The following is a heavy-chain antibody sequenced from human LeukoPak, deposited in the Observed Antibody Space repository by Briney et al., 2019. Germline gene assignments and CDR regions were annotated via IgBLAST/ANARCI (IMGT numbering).Heavy chain of an antibody. V-gene: IGHV1-18*01. Sequence: SVKVSCKASGYTFTSYGISWVRQAPGQGLEWMGWISAYNCNTNYAQKLQGRVTMTTDTSTSTAYMELRSLRSDDTAVYYCARYSGSPAYYYYGMDVWGQGTTVTVSS. D-gene: IGHD1-26*01. CDR1: GYTFTSYG. CDR2: ISAYNCNT. J-gene: IGHJ6*02. CDR3: ARYSGSPAYYYYGMDV.